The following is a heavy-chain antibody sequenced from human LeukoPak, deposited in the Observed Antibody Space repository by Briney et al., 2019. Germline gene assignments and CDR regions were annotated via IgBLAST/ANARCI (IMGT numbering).Heavy chain of an antibody. J-gene: IGHJ4*02. CDR1: GYTFTGYY. V-gene: IGHV1-2*02. Sequence: ASVKVSCKASGYTFTGYYMHWVRQAPGQGLEWMGWINPNSGGTNYAQKFQGRVTMTRDTSTSTAYMELSRLRSDDTAVYYCARRFTTIAVAGTSLSYWGQGTLVTVSS. CDR2: INPNSGGT. CDR3: ARRFTTIAVAGTSLSY. D-gene: IGHD6-13*01.